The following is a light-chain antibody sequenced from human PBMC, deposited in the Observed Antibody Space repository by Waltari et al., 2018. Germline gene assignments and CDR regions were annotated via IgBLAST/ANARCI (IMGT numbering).Light chain of an antibody. J-gene: IGLJ2*01. V-gene: IGLV2-14*03. Sequence: QSALTQPASVSGSPGQSITISCTGINGDVGGYYYVSWYQQYPGKAPKLLIYDVSHRPSWVSSRFSASKSVNTASLTISGLQTEDEADYYCTSYRSTNTRVIFGGGTKLAVL. CDR2: DVS. CDR1: NGDVGGYYY. CDR3: TSYRSTNTRVI.